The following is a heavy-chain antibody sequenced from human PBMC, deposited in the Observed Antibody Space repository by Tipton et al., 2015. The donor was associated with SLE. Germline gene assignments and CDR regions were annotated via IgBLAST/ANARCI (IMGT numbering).Heavy chain of an antibody. D-gene: IGHD3-10*01. CDR2: IYYSGST. V-gene: IGHV4-39*07. Sequence: TLSLTCTVSGGSISSSSYYWGWIRQPPGKGLEWIGSIYYSGSTYYNPSLKSRVTISVDTSKNQFSLKLSSVTAADTAVYYCARTGDYFDYWGQGTLVTVSS. CDR3: ARTGDYFDY. J-gene: IGHJ4*02. CDR1: GGSISSSSYY.